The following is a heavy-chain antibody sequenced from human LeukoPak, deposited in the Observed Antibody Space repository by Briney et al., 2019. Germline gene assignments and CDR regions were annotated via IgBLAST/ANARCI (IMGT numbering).Heavy chain of an antibody. V-gene: IGHV4-39*01. Sequence: SETLSLTCTVSGGSISSSSYYWGWIRQPPGKGLEWIGNIYYSGSTYYNPSLKSRVTISVDTSKNQFSLKLSSVTAADTAVYYCARYFLRSRKANYDAFDIWGQGTMVTVSS. J-gene: IGHJ3*02. D-gene: IGHD3-9*01. CDR2: IYYSGST. CDR1: GGSISSSSYY. CDR3: ARYFLRSRKANYDAFDI.